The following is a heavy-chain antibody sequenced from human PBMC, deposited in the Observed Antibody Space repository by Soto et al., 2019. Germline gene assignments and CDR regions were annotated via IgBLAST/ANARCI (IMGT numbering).Heavy chain of an antibody. V-gene: IGHV4-31*03. CDR1: GGSITGAYY. Sequence: PSETLSLTCRLSGGSITGAYYWKWIRQHSGKGLEWIGSIHYRGSTYYNPSLKTRITISLDRSNNQFSLNLSSVTAADTAVYYCARVRDSFGLDVWGQGTTVTVSS. CDR2: IHYRGST. D-gene: IGHD2-15*01. CDR3: ARVRDSFGLDV. J-gene: IGHJ6*02.